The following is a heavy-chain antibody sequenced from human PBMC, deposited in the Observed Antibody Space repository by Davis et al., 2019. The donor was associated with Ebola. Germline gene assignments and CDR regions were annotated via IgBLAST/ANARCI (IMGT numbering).Heavy chain of an antibody. J-gene: IGHJ4*02. Sequence: PGGSLRLSCAGSGFTFSRYYMRWVRQAPGKGLEWVASIKEDGSEKYYEDSVKGRFTISRDNAKNSLYLQMNSLRAEDTAVYYCTTDIHYSGYFAYWGPGTLVTVSS. CDR1: GFTFSRYY. V-gene: IGHV3-7*01. CDR2: IKEDGSEK. CDR3: TTDIHYSGYFAY. D-gene: IGHD4-11*01.